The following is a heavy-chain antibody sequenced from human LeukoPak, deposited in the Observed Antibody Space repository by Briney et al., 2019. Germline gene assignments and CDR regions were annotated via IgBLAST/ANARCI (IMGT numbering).Heavy chain of an antibody. D-gene: IGHD3-16*01. CDR3: AKTGIMITFGGVIAD. CDR1: GFTFSSYW. V-gene: IGHV3-74*01. Sequence: GVSLRLSCAASGFTFSSYWMHWVRQAPGKGLVWVSRINSDGSSTSYADSVKGRFTISRDNAKNTLYLQMNSLRAEDTALYYCAKTGIMITFGGVIADWGQGTLVTVSS. J-gene: IGHJ4*02. CDR2: INSDGSST.